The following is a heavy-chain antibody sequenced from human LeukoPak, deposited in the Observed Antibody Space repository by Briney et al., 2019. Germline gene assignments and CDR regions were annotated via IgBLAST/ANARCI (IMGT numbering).Heavy chain of an antibody. Sequence: GGSLRLSCAASGFTFSDYYMSWIRQAPGKGLEWVSYISSSSSYTNYADSVKGRFTISRDNAKNSLYLQMNSLRAEDTAVYYCARGYCSSTSCRTAHGHWFDPWGQGTLVTVSS. V-gene: IGHV3-11*06. J-gene: IGHJ5*02. D-gene: IGHD2-2*01. CDR1: GFTFSDYY. CDR3: ARGYCSSTSCRTAHGHWFDP. CDR2: ISSSSSYT.